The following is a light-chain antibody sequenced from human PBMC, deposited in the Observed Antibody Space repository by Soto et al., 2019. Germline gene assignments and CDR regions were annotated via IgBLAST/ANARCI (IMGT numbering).Light chain of an antibody. Sequence: DIHMTQSPSTLSASVGDRVTITCRASQSISIWLAWYQQKPGKAPNLLIYNTSSLETGVPSRFSGSGSGTEFTLTISSLQPDDFATYYCLHWNDYSWTFGKGTKVEVK. V-gene: IGKV1-5*03. CDR2: NTS. CDR1: QSISIW. CDR3: LHWNDYSWT. J-gene: IGKJ1*01.